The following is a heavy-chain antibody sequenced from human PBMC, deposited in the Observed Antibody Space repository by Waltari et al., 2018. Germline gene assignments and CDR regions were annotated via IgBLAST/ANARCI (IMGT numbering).Heavy chain of an antibody. D-gene: IGHD6-6*01. V-gene: IGHV3-33*01. CDR1: GLTFSSYA. CDR3: ARERDPRRLSSSSFHYYGMDV. Sequence: QVQLVESGGGVVQPGSSLSLSCAASGLTFSSYAMPWVRQPPGKGLEWVAVRWYDGSNKTYADSVKGRFTISRDNSKNTLYLQMNSLRAEDTAVYYCARERDPRRLSSSSFHYYGMDVWGQGTTVTVSS. CDR2: RWYDGSNK. J-gene: IGHJ6*02.